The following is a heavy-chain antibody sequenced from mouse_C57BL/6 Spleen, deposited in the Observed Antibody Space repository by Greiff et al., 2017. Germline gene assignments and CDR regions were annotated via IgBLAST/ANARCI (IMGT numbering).Heavy chain of an antibody. V-gene: IGHV1-82*01. J-gene: IGHJ1*03. D-gene: IGHD1-1*01. CDR2: IYPGDGDT. CDR3: ARGGYGSSYGWYFDV. CDR1: GYAFSSSW. Sequence: QVQLKESGPELVKPGASVKISCKASGYAFSSSWMNWVKQRPGKGLEWIGRIYPGDGDTNYNGKFKGKATLTADKSSSTAYMQLGSLTSEDSAVYFCARGGYGSSYGWYFDVWGTGTTVTVSS.